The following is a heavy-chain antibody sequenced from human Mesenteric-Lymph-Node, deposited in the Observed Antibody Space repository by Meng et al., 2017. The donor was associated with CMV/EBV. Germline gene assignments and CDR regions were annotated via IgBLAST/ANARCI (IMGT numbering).Heavy chain of an antibody. CDR1: GLTFGTYT. CDR3: ARDRVVVVPAGYYYYYGMDV. D-gene: IGHD2-2*01. CDR2: ISHDGGNE. V-gene: IGHV3-30-3*01. J-gene: IGHJ6*02. Sequence: GESLKISCVASGLTFGTYTIHWVRQAPGKGLEWMTFISHDGGNEYYADSVKGRFTISRDNSKNTVHLQMNSLSADDTAVYYCARDRVVVVPAGYYYYYGMDVGAKGPRSPSP.